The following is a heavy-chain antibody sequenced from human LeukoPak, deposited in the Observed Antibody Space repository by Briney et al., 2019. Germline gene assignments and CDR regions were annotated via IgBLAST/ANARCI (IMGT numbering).Heavy chain of an antibody. Sequence: PGGSLRLSCAVSGITLSNYGMSWVRQAPGKGLEWVSGISGSGGNTYYADSVKGRFTISRDNSKNTLYLQMNSLRAEDTAIYYCAKGRVSDILGSEFDPWGQGTLVTVSS. D-gene: IGHD3-9*01. CDR3: AKGRVSDILGSEFDP. J-gene: IGHJ5*02. CDR2: ISGSGGNT. V-gene: IGHV3-23*01. CDR1: GITLSNYG.